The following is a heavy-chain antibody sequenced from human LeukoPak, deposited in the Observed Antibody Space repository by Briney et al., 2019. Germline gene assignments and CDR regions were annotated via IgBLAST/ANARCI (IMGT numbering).Heavy chain of an antibody. CDR2: IIPIFGIA. CDR3: ARDRGGNPL. CDR1: GGTFSSYA. Sequence: GASVKVSCKASGGTFSSYAISLVRQAPGQGLEWMGRIIPIFGIANYAQKFQGRVTITADKSTSTAYMELSSLRSEDTAVYYCARDRGGNPLWGQGTLVTVSS. D-gene: IGHD4-23*01. V-gene: IGHV1-69*04. J-gene: IGHJ4*02.